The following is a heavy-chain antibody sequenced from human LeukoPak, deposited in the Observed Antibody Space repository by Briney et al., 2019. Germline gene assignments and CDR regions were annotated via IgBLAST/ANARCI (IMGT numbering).Heavy chain of an antibody. V-gene: IGHV1-18*01. D-gene: IGHD3-16*02. CDR2: INAYNGNT. Sequence: GASVKVSCKASGYTFTGNGITWVRQAPGQGLEWMGWINAYNGNTVYAQMFEGRVTMTTDTSTSTAYMELRSLRSDDTAVYYCARGRAYYDYVWGSYRYTDDAFDIWGQGTMVTVSS. CDR3: ARGRAYYDYVWGSYRYTDDAFDI. CDR1: GYTFTGNG. J-gene: IGHJ3*02.